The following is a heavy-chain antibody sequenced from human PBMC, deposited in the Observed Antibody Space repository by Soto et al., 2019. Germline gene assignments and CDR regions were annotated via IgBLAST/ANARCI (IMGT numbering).Heavy chain of an antibody. CDR2: TYYRSKWYN. V-gene: IGHV6-1*01. J-gene: IGHJ6*02. CDR3: ARWDVTVAGRNYYYGMDV. CDR1: GDGVSSNSAA. D-gene: IGHD6-19*01. Sequence: SQTLSLTCAISGDGVSSNSAAWNWIRQSPSRGLEWLGRTYYRSKWYNDYAVSVKSRITINPDTSKNQFSLQLNSVTPEDTAVYYCARWDVTVAGRNYYYGMDVWGQGTTVTVSS.